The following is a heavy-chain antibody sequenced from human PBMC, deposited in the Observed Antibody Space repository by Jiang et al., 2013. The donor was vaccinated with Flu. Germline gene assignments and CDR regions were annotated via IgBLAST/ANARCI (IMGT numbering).Heavy chain of an antibody. CDR1: GFSFNNFA. Sequence: QLLESGGGLVQPGGSLRLSCAASGFSFNNFAMNWVRQTPREGAGVGSQVSVMYRGGSTYYADSVKGRFTISRHNPKNTLDLQMSSLTVEDTAVYYCAGTWYHYFDYWGQGTLVTVSS. D-gene: IGHD2-15*01. V-gene: IGHV3-23*01. CDR2: SVMYRGGST. CDR3: AGTWYHYFDY. J-gene: IGHJ4*02.